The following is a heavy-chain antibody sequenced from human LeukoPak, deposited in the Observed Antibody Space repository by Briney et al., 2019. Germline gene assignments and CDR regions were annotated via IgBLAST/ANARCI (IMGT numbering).Heavy chain of an antibody. CDR2: INHSGST. Sequence: SETLSLTCAVYGGSFSGYYWSWIRQPPGKGLEWIGEINHSGSTNYNPSLKSRVTISVDTSKNQFSLKLSFVTAADTAVYYCARGGPEHDYWGQGTLVTVSS. CDR3: ARGGPEHDY. J-gene: IGHJ4*02. CDR1: GGSFSGYY. V-gene: IGHV4-34*01.